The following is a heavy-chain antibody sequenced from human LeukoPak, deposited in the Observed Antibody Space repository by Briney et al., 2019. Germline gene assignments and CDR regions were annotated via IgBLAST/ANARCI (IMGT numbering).Heavy chain of an antibody. D-gene: IGHD5-18*01. CDR2: IIPIFGTA. Sequence: SVKVSCKASGYTFTSYGISWVRQAPGQGLEWMGGIIPIFGTANYAQKFQGRVTITADESTSTAYMELSSLRSEDTAVYYCARSLPRVLQLWLLGSNWFDPWGQGTLVTVSS. J-gene: IGHJ5*02. CDR1: GYTFTSYG. CDR3: ARSLPRVLQLWLLGSNWFDP. V-gene: IGHV1-69*13.